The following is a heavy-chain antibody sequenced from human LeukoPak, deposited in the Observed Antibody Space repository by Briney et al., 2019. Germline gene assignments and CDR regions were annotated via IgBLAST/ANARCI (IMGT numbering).Heavy chain of an antibody. CDR2: ISSSSSTI. V-gene: IGHV3-48*01. D-gene: IGHD1-14*01. Sequence: PGGSLRLSCAASGFTFSNAYMNWVRQAPGKGLEWVSYISSSSSTIYYADSVKGRFTISRDNAKNSLYLQMNSLRAEDTAVYYCARENPNYYFDYWGQGTLVTVSS. CDR1: GFTFSNAY. J-gene: IGHJ4*02. CDR3: ARENPNYYFDY.